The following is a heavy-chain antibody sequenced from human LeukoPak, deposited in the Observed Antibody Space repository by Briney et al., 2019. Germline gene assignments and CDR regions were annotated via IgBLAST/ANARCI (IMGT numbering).Heavy chain of an antibody. CDR3: ARGRVLRFLEWLSSTRGYFDY. V-gene: IGHV4-34*01. Sequence: SETLSLTCTVSGGSIRGYYWSWIRQPPGKGLEWIGEINHSGSTNYNPSLKSRVTISVDTSKNQFSLKLSSVTAADTAVYYCARGRVLRFLEWLSSTRGYFDYWGQGTLVTVSS. J-gene: IGHJ4*02. CDR1: GGSIRGYY. CDR2: INHSGST. D-gene: IGHD3-3*01.